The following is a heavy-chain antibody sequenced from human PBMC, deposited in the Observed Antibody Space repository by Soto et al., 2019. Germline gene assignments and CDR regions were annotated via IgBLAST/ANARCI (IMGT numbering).Heavy chain of an antibody. CDR2: TTNKASSYTT. J-gene: IGHJ4*02. CDR3: VACIQYSVY. V-gene: IGHV3-72*01. D-gene: IGHD5-12*01. CDR1: GFTFSDHF. Sequence: EVQLVESGGGLVQPGGSLRLSCAASGFTFSDHFMDWVRQAPGKGLEWVCRTTNKASSYTTEYPASVKGRFTISRDDSKNSLYLQMNSQKTEDTAVYYCVACIQYSVYWGQGTLVTVSS.